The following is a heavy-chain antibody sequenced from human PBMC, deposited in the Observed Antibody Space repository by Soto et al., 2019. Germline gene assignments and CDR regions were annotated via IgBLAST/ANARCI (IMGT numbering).Heavy chain of an antibody. D-gene: IGHD3-22*01. CDR2: MYTSGST. V-gene: IGHV4-4*07. J-gene: IGHJ4*02. CDR1: GGSFNGYY. Sequence: SETLSLTCTVSGGSFNGYYWSWIRQPAGKGLESIGRMYTSGSTNYNPSLKSRVTMSIDTSENQFSLKLTSVTAADTAVYYRARGTVMDYYDSSGYYLDCWGQGTPVTVSS. CDR3: ARGTVMDYYDSSGYYLDC.